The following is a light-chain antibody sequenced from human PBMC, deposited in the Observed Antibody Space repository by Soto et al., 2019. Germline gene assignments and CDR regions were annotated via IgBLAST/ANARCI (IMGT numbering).Light chain of an antibody. J-gene: IGKJ2*01. CDR1: QSVGSR. V-gene: IGKV3-15*01. Sequence: EIVMTQSPATLSVYPGERVTLSCRASQSVGSRVAWYQQKTGQAPRLLIYGASTRATGIPARFSGSGSGTEFTLTISSLQSEDFAVYFCQQYNNWPPSTFGQGTMLEIE. CDR2: GAS. CDR3: QQYNNWPPST.